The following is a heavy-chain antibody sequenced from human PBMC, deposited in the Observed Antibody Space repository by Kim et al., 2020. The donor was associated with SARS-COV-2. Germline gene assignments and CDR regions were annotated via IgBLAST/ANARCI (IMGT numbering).Heavy chain of an antibody. Sequence: SETLSLTCTVSGGSVSSGSYYWSWIRQPPGKGLEWIGYIYYSGSTNYNPSLKSRVTMSVDTSKNQFSLKLSSVTAADTAIYYCARGCDSCGSYYWGQGTLVPVSS. J-gene: IGHJ4*02. V-gene: IGHV4-61*01. CDR2: IYYSGST. D-gene: IGHD1-26*01. CDR1: GGSVSSGSYY. CDR3: ARGCDSCGSYY.